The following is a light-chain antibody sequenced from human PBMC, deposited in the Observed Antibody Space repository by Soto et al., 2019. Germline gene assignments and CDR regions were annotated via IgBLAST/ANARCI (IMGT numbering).Light chain of an antibody. Sequence: ELVLTQSPGTLSLSPGDSAALSCKASQIGSGNYLSWYQQKSGQAPRLLIYATSTRAPGIPDRFSGSGSATDCSLIISRLEPEDSAVYYCQHFGYPQWTFGRGTKVDI. CDR3: QHFGYPQWT. J-gene: IGKJ1*01. CDR2: ATS. CDR1: QIGSGNY. V-gene: IGKV3-20*01.